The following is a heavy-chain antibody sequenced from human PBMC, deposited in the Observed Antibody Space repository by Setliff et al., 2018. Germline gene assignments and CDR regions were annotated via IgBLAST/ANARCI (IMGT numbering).Heavy chain of an antibody. CDR1: GGSFSGYY. CDR3: ARRAVAVVSGMDV. V-gene: IGHV4-34*01. J-gene: IGHJ6*02. Sequence: SETLSLICAVYGGSFSGYYWSWIRQPPGKGLEWIGEINHSGSTNYNPSPKSRVTISVDTSKNQFSLKLSSVTAADTAVYYCARRAVAVVSGMDVWGQGTTVTVSS. CDR2: INHSGST. D-gene: IGHD6-19*01.